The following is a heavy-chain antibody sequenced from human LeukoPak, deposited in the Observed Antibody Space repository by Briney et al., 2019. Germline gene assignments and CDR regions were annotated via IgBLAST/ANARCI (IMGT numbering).Heavy chain of an antibody. J-gene: IGHJ4*02. V-gene: IGHV4-61*02. D-gene: IGHD4-11*01. CDR1: GGSISSSSYY. Sequence: PSETLSLTCTVSGGSISSSSYYWGWIRQPAGKGLEWIGRIYTSGSTNYNPSLKSRVTISVDTSKNQFSLKLSSVTAADTAVYYCARDGATVTGADYWGQGTLVTVSS. CDR2: IYTSGST. CDR3: ARDGATVTGADY.